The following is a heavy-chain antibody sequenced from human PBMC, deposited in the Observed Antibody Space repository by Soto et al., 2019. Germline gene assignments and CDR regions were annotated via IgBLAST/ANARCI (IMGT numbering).Heavy chain of an antibody. V-gene: IGHV1-3*01. CDR1: GYTFTSYA. CDR3: ARSGLGSTCGAVRGDENAFES. Sequence: ASVKVSCKASGYTFTSYAMHWVRQAPGQRLEWMGWINAGNGNTKYSQKFQGRVTITRDTSASTAYMELSSLRSEDTAVYYCARSGLGSTCGAVRGDENAFESWGQGTMVTV. J-gene: IGHJ3*02. CDR2: INAGNGNT. D-gene: IGHD3-10*01.